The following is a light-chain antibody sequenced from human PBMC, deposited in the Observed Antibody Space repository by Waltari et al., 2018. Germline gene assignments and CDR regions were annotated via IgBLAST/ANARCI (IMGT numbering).Light chain of an antibody. Sequence: QSALTQPASVSGSPGQPITISCTGTSSDVGTYNLVSWYQQHPGKAPTLMIYEDIKLPSGVSHRFSGSKSGNTASLTISGLQAEDEADYYCCSYAPTNSYVFGTGTKVTVL. CDR2: EDI. CDR1: SSDVGTYNL. J-gene: IGLJ1*01. V-gene: IGLV2-23*01. CDR3: CSYAPTNSYV.